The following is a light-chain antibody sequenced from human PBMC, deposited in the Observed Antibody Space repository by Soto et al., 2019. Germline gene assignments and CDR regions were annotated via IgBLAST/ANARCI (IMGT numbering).Light chain of an antibody. CDR1: RSVSSRY. CDR3: HQYGYSPNT. V-gene: IGKV3-20*01. Sequence: EIVLTQSPGTLSLSPGKRATLSCRASRSVSSRYLAWYQQKPGQAPRLLIYGASSRATGIPDRFSGSGSGTDVTLTITGLEPEDFAVYHCHQYGYSPNTFGQGTKLEIK. J-gene: IGKJ2*01. CDR2: GAS.